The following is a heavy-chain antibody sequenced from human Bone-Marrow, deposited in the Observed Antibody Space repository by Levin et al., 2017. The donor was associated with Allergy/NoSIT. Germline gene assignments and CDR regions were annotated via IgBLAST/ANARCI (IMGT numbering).Heavy chain of an antibody. D-gene: IGHD2-15*01. J-gene: IGHJ6*02. Sequence: SETLSLTCAVYGGSFSGYYWSWIRQPPGKGLEWIGEINHSGSTNYNPSLKSRVTISVDTSKNQFSLKLSSVTAADTAVYYCARVGYCSGGSCYSRDSYGMDVWGQGTTVTVSS. V-gene: IGHV4-34*01. CDR3: ARVGYCSGGSCYSRDSYGMDV. CDR2: INHSGST. CDR1: GGSFSGYY.